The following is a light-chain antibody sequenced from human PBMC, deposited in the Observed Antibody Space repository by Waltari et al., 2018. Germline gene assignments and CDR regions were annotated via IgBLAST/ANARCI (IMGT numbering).Light chain of an antibody. CDR2: GNA. CDR1: SNNVGKNV. Sequence: QSARTQEASVSGTVGQKVTLSCTGTSNNVGKNVVGWDQQTSHGVLKTVMFGNALTSGIPARFSGSKSGTTASLTISGLQPEAECNYYCSTWDFSLSCLLFGRGTKLTVL. V-gene: IGLV1-36*01. J-gene: IGLJ2*01. CDR3: STWDFSLSCLL.